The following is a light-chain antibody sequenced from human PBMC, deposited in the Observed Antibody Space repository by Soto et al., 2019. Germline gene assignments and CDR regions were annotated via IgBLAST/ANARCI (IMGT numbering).Light chain of an antibody. CDR2: AAS. CDR1: QGISNY. CDR3: QKYNSASFT. Sequence: DHQMTQSPSSLSASVGDRVTITCRASQGISNYLAWYQQKPGKVPKLLIYAASTFQAGVPSRFSGSGSATDFPLTISSLPPEDVATYYCQKYNSASFTFGGGTKVEIK. V-gene: IGKV1-27*01. J-gene: IGKJ4*01.